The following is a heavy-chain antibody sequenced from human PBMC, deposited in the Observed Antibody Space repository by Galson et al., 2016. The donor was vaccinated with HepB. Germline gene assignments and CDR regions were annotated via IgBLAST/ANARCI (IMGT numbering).Heavy chain of an antibody. Sequence: SLRLSCAASGFSFSTSGMSWVRQTPGRGLEWVSGITNSGGATHYADSVEGRFTISRDNSKNTLYLYMSSLRAGDTAVYYCGKHGGFDYWGQGALVTVSS. V-gene: IGHV3-23*01. CDR3: GKHGGFDY. CDR1: GFSFSTSG. CDR2: ITNSGGAT. J-gene: IGHJ4*02. D-gene: IGHD3-16*01.